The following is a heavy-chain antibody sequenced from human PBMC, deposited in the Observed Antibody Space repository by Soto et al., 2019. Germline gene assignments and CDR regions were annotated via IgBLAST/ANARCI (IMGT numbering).Heavy chain of an antibody. J-gene: IGHJ4*02. V-gene: IGHV3-15*01. CDR1: GFTFSNAW. Sequence: GGSLRLSCAASGFTFSNAWMSWVRQAPGKGLEWVGRIKSKTDGGTTDYAAPVKGRFTISRDDSKNTLYLQMNSLKTEDTAVYYCTTAAAMVTVRRYYFDYWGQGTLVTVSS. CDR3: TTAAAMVTVRRYYFDY. CDR2: IKSKTDGGTT. D-gene: IGHD5-18*01.